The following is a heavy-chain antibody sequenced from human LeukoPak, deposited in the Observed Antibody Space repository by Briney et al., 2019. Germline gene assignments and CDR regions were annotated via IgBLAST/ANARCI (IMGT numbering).Heavy chain of an antibody. CDR3: ARSAVTTPGSFDP. Sequence: ASVKVSCKASGGTFSSYAISWVRQAPGQGLEWMGRIIPILGIANYAQKFQGRVTITADKATSTAYMELSSLRSEDTAAYYCARSAVTTPGSFDPWGQGTLVTVSS. CDR1: GGTFSSYA. V-gene: IGHV1-69*04. D-gene: IGHD4-17*01. J-gene: IGHJ5*02. CDR2: IIPILGIA.